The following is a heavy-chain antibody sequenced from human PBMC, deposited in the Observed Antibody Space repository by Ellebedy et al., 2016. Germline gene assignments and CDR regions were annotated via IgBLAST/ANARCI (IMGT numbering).Heavy chain of an antibody. J-gene: IGHJ6*02. CDR1: GGTFSSYA. CDR3: ASPAYCSSTSCYRGFYYYYYGVDV. D-gene: IGHD2-2*02. Sequence: ASVKVSCKASGGTFSSYAISWVRQAPGQGLEWMGGIIPIFGTANYAQKFQGRVTITADKSTSTAYMELSSLRSEDTAVYYCASPAYCSSTSCYRGFYYYYYGVDVWGQGTTVTVSS. CDR2: IIPIFGTA. V-gene: IGHV1-69*06.